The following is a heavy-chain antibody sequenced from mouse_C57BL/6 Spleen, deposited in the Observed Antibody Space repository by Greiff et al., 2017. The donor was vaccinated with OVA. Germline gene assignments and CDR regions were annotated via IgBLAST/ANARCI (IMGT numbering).Heavy chain of an antibody. Sequence: VQLQQSGPELVKPGASVKISCKASGYAFSSSWMNWVKQRPGKGLEWIGRIYPGDGDTNYNGKFKGKATLTADKSSSTAYMQLSSLTSEDSAVYFCARSHDGYYLFAYWGQGTLVTVSA. V-gene: IGHV1-82*01. CDR3: ARSHDGYYLFAY. CDR1: GYAFSSSW. D-gene: IGHD2-3*01. CDR2: IYPGDGDT. J-gene: IGHJ3*01.